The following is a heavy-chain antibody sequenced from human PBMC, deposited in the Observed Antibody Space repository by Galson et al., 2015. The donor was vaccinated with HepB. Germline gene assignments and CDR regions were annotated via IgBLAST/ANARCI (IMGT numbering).Heavy chain of an antibody. CDR2: INPSGDRT. V-gene: IGHV1-46*03. Sequence: SVKVSCKASGDTFSRHYMHWVRQAPGQGLEWMGAINPSGDRTWYAQKFQGRVTMTRDTSTSSVYMELSSLRSEDTAVYYCAGEIAPSGSKNFDHWGQGTLVTVSS. J-gene: IGHJ4*02. D-gene: IGHD6-13*01. CDR3: AGEIAPSGSKNFDH. CDR1: GDTFSRHY.